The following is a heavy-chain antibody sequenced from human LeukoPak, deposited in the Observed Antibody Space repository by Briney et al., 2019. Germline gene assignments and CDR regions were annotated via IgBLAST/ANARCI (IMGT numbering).Heavy chain of an antibody. Sequence: PSETLSLTCAVYGGSFSGYYWSWIRQPPGKGLEWIGEINHSGSTNYNPSLKSRVTISVDTSKNQFSLKLSSVTAADTAVYYCARGRTTVTRLTCWFDPWGQGTLVTVSS. V-gene: IGHV4-34*01. D-gene: IGHD4-17*01. CDR2: INHSGST. CDR1: GGSFSGYY. CDR3: ARGRTTVTRLTCWFDP. J-gene: IGHJ5*02.